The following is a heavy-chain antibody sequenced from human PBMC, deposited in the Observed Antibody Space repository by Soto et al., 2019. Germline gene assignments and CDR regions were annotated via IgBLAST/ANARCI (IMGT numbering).Heavy chain of an antibody. V-gene: IGHV1-69*01. D-gene: IGHD2-2*02. CDR2: IIPIFGTA. J-gene: IGHJ6*02. Sequence: QVQLVQSGAEVKKPGSSVKVSCKASGGTFSSYAISWVRQAPGQGLEWMGGIIPIFGTANYAQKFQGRVTITADESTSTAYMELSSLRSEDTAVYYCARAVLCSSTSCYTGYYYYGRDVWGQGTTVTVSS. CDR1: GGTFSSYA. CDR3: ARAVLCSSTSCYTGYYYYGRDV.